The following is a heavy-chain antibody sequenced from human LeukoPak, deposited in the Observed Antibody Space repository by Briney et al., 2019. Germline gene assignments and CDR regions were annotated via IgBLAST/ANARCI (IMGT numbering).Heavy chain of an antibody. CDR2: ISYSGST. CDR1: GGSISSGGYY. J-gene: IGHJ6*02. V-gene: IGHV4-31*03. Sequence: SETLSLTCTVSGGSISSGGYYWSWIRQHPGKGLEWIGYISYSGSTYYNPSLKGRPTISVDSSKNQFSLRLTSVTAADTAVYFCARDSGSVGFASDQGIDVWGQGTTVIVSS. D-gene: IGHD3-10*01. CDR3: ARDSGSVGFASDQGIDV.